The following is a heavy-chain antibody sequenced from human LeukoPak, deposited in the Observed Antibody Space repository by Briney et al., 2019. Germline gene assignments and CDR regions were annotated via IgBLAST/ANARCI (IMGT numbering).Heavy chain of an antibody. D-gene: IGHD5-18*01. J-gene: IGHJ4*02. CDR2: INHSGST. CDR3: ARLGIQLWSFYYFDY. CDR1: GGSFSGYY. V-gene: IGHV4-34*01. Sequence: SETLSLTCAVYGGSFSGYYWSWIRQPPGKALEWIGEINHSGSTNYNPSLKSRVTISVDTSKNQFSLKLSSVTAADTAVYYCARLGIQLWSFYYFDYWGQGTLVTVSS.